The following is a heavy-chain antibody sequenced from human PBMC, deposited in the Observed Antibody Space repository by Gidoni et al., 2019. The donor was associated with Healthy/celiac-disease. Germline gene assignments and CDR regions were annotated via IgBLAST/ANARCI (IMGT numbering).Heavy chain of an antibody. V-gene: IGHV4-61*01. D-gene: IGHD3-10*01. CDR3: ARGGFMVRGEASVPTYWYFDL. CDR1: GGSVSSGSYY. CDR2: IYYSGST. J-gene: IGHJ2*01. Sequence: QVQLQESGPGLVKPSETLSLTCTVSGGSVSSGSYYWTWIRQPPGKGLEWIGYIYYSGSTNYNPSLKSRVTISVDTSKNQCSLKLSSVTAADTAVYYCARGGFMVRGEASVPTYWYFDLWGRGTLVTVSS.